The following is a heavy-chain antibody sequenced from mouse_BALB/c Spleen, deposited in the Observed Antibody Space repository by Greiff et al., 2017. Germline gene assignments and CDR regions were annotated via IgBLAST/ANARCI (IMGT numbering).Heavy chain of an antibody. CDR2: IDPETGGT. D-gene: IGHD1-1*01. Sequence: QVQLQQSGAELVRPGASVTLSCKASGYTFTDYEMHWVKQTPVHGLEWIGAIDPETGGTAYNQKFKGKATLTAVKSSSTAYMELRSLTSEDSAVYYCTRGYGSSFGGYFDVWGAGTTVTVSS. J-gene: IGHJ1*01. CDR3: TRGYGSSFGGYFDV. V-gene: IGHV1-15*01. CDR1: GYTFTDYE.